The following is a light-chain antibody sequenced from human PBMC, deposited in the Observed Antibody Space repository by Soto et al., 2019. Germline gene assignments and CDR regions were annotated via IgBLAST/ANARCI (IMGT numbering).Light chain of an antibody. CDR3: QQYNIWPFS. CDR2: DVS. V-gene: IGKV3-15*01. CDR1: QGVTTN. Sequence: GMTLSPAALSVTQGERATLSCRAGQGVTTNFAWYQQKSGQSPRLLIYDVSIRATGVPARFSGTGSETDFTLTISGLQSEDSAVYFCQQYNIWPFSFGHVRRLAIK. J-gene: IGKJ5*01.